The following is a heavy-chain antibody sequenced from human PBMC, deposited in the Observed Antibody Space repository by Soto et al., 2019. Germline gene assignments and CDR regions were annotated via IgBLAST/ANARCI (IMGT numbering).Heavy chain of an antibody. CDR3: ARRSYGDYYGMDV. CDR2: IYPGDSDT. J-gene: IGHJ6*02. CDR1: GYSFTSYW. D-gene: IGHD5-18*01. V-gene: IGHV5-51*01. Sequence: GESLKISCKGSGYSFTSYWIGWVRQMPGKGLEGMGIIYPGDSDTRYSASFQGQVTISADKSISTAYLQWSSLKASDPAMYYCARRSYGDYYGMDVWGQGTTVTVSS.